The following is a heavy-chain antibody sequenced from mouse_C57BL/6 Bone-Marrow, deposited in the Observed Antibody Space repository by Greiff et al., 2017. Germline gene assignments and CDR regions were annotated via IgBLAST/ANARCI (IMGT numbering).Heavy chain of an antibody. Sequence: VQLQQSGAELVKPGASVKISCKASGYAFSSYWMHWVKQRPGRGLEWIGRIDPNSGGTKYNEKFKSKATLTVDKPSSTAYMQLSSLTSEDSAVYDCAHGNYFYWYFAVWGTGTTVTVSS. D-gene: IGHD2-1*01. CDR2: IDPNSGGT. CDR3: AHGNYFYWYFAV. CDR1: GYAFSSYW. J-gene: IGHJ1*03. V-gene: IGHV1-72*01.